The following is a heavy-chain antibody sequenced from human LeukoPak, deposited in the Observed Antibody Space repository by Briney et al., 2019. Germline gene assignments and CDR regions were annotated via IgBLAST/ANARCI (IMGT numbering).Heavy chain of an antibody. V-gene: IGHV4-31*03. CDR1: GGSISSGVYY. J-gene: IGHJ4*02. Sequence: PSETLSLTCTVSGGSISSGVYYWSWIRQHPGKGPEWIGYIYYSGSTYYNPSLKSRVTISLDTSKNEFSLKLSSVTAADTAVYYCARETVTTGAFDYWGQGTLVIVSS. D-gene: IGHD4-17*01. CDR2: IYYSGST. CDR3: ARETVTTGAFDY.